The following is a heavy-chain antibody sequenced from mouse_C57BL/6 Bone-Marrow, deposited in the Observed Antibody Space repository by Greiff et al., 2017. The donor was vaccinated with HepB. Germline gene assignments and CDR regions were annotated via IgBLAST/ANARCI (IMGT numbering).Heavy chain of an antibody. CDR2: IDPANGNT. CDR1: GFNIKNTY. Sequence: EVQLQQSVAELVRPGASVKLSCTASGFNIKNTYMHWVKQRPEQGLEWIGRIDPANGNTKYAPKFQGKATITADTSSNTAYLQLSSLTSEDTAIYYCARGVIYYYGSSLYAMDYWGQGTSVTVSS. D-gene: IGHD1-1*01. V-gene: IGHV14-3*01. J-gene: IGHJ4*01. CDR3: ARGVIYYYGSSLYAMDY.